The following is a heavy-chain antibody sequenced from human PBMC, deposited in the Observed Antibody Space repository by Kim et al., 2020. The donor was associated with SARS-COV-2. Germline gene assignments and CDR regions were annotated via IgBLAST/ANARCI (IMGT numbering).Heavy chain of an antibody. CDR3: ARAGGSSEYFDL. CDR1: GGSISSGSYY. V-gene: IGHV4-61*02. Sequence: SETLSLTCTVSGGSISSGSYYWSWIRQPAGKGLEWIGRIYTSGSTNYNPSLKSRVTISVDTSKNQFSLKLSSVTAADTAVYYCARAGGSSEYFDLWGRGTLVTVSS. J-gene: IGHJ2*01. CDR2: IYTSGST. D-gene: IGHD1-26*01.